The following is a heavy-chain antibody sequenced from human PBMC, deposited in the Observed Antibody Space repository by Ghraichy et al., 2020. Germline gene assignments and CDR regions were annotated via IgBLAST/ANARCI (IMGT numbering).Heavy chain of an antibody. CDR2: IRSRSDGGTI. J-gene: IGHJ6*02. CDR1: GFTFKTAW. CDR3: NRAIRINYYYYYVVDV. V-gene: IGHV3-15*01. Sequence: GGSLRLSCVASGFTFKTAWMSWVRQAPGKGLEWIGRIRSRSDGGTIDYAAPVQGRFTISRDDSKNTVYLEMNSLRTEDTAIYYCNRAIRINYYYYYVVDVGGQGTTVTVSS.